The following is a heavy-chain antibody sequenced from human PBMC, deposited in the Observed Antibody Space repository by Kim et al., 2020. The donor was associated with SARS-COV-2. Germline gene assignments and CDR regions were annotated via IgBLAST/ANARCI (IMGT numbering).Heavy chain of an antibody. CDR3: ARSGYGDQAFGN. Sequence: YADSVKGRFTICRNNAKNSLYLQMNDLRDEETAVYYCARSGYGDQAFGNWGQGVLVTVSS. D-gene: IGHD5-12*01. V-gene: IGHV3-11*01. J-gene: IGHJ4*02.